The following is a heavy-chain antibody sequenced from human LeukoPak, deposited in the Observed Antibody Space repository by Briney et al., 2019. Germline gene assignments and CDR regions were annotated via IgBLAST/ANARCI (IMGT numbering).Heavy chain of an antibody. J-gene: IGHJ4*02. V-gene: IGHV3-66*01. CDR2: IYSGGST. CDR1: GYTVSSNY. Sequence: GGSLRLSCAASGYTVSSNYMSWVHQAPGKGLEWVSVIYSGGSTYYADSVKGRFTISRDNSKNTLYLQMNSLRAEDTAVYYCARDHPSVAMVCWGQGTLVTVSS. CDR3: ARDHPSVAMVC. D-gene: IGHD5-18*01.